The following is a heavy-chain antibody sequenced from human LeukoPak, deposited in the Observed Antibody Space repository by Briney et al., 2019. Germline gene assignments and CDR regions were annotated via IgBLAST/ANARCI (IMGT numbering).Heavy chain of an antibody. V-gene: IGHV4-30-2*02. CDR2: IYHSGST. D-gene: IGHD3-10*01. CDR3: ARLGITMVRGVNGDDY. Sequence: SETLSLTCTVSGGSISSGGYYWSWIRQPPGKGLEWIGYIYHSGSTYYNPSLKSRVTISVDTSKNQFSLKLSSVTAADTAVYYCARLGITMVRGVNGDDYWGQGTLVTVSS. CDR1: GGSISSGGYY. J-gene: IGHJ4*02.